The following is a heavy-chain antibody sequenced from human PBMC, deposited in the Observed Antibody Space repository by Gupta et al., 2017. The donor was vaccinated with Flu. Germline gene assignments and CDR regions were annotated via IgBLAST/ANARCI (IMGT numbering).Heavy chain of an antibody. CDR2: VIPVFGPT. D-gene: IGHD2-15*01. CDR3: ARKGGGHCSGGSCYSFDY. Sequence: RQAPGQGLEWMGGVIPVFGPTIYAPRFQGRVTITADESTSTAYMELSSLTSDATAFYFCARKGGGHCSGGSCYSFDYWGRGTLVTVSS. J-gene: IGHJ4*02. V-gene: IGHV1-69*01.